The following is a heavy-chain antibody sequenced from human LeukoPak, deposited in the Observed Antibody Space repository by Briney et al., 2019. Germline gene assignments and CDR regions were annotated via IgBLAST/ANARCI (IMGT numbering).Heavy chain of an antibody. CDR2: IASYNGST. CDR1: GYTFSSYG. CDR3: ARAGAAAGTPFDY. D-gene: IGHD6-13*01. V-gene: IGHV1-18*01. Sequence: GASVNVSCKASGYTFSSYGISWVRQAPGQGLEWMGWIASYNGSTKYAQQLQGRVTMTTDTSTGTAYMELRSLRSDDTAVYYCARAGAAAGTPFDYWGQGTLVTVSS. J-gene: IGHJ4*02.